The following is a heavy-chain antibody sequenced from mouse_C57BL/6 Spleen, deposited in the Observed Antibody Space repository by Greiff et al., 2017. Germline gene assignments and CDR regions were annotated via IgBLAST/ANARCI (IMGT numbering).Heavy chain of an antibody. V-gene: IGHV1-18*01. CDR1: GYTFTDYN. J-gene: IGHJ3*01. CDR2: INPNNGGT. Sequence: VQLQQSGPELVKPGASVQIPCKASGYTFTDYNMDWVKQSHGKSLEWIGDINPNNGGTIYNQKFKGKATLTVDKSSSTAYMELRSLTSEDTAVYYCAREEAATWFAYWGQGTLVTVSA. D-gene: IGHD6-1*01. CDR3: AREEAATWFAY.